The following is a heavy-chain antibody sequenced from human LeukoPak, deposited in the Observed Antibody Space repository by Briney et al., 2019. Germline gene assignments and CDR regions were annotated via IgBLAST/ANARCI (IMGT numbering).Heavy chain of an antibody. CDR3: ARVDTRGKTDY. Sequence: GETLTLSCAASGFTFDDYGMSWVRQAPGKGLEWVSGINWHGGSTGYADSVNGRFTISRDNAKNSLYLQMNGLRAEDTAVYYCARVDTRGKTDYWGQGTLVTVS. CDR2: INWHGGST. V-gene: IGHV3-20*04. D-gene: IGHD3-16*01. CDR1: GFTFDDYG. J-gene: IGHJ4*02.